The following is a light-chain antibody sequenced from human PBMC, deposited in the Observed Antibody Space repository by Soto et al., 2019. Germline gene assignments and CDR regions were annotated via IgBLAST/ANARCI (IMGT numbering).Light chain of an antibody. CDR1: QSVSSSY. V-gene: IGKV3-20*01. CDR3: QQYGSSPLT. CDR2: GAS. J-gene: IGKJ4*01. Sequence: EIVLTQSPCTLSLSPGERATLSCRASQSVSSSYLAWYQQKPGQAPRLLIYGASTRATGIPDWFSGSGSGTDFTLTISRLEPEDFAVYYCQQYGSSPLTFGGGTKVDI.